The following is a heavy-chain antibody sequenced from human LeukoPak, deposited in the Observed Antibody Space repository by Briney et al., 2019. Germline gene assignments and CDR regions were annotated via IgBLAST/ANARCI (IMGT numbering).Heavy chain of an antibody. D-gene: IGHD2-2*02. CDR1: GGSFSGYY. CDR2: INHSGST. CDR3: ARGGYCSSTSCYTQPYYGMDV. J-gene: IGHJ6*02. Sequence: TSGTLSLTCAVYGGSFSGYYWSWIRQPPGKGLEWIGEINHSGSTNHNPSLKSRVTISVDTSKNQFSLKLSSVTAADTAVYYCARGGYCSSTSCYTQPYYGMDVWGQGTTVTVSS. V-gene: IGHV4-34*01.